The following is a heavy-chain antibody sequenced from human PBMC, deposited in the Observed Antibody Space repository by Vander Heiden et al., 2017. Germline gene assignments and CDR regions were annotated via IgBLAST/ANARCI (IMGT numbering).Heavy chain of an antibody. D-gene: IGHD6-6*01. CDR2: ISGSGGST. V-gene: IGHV3-23*01. CDR1: GFTLSSYA. Sequence: EVQLLESGGGLVQPGGSLRLPCAASGFTLSSYAMSWVRQAPGKGLEWVSAISGSGGSTYYADSVKGRFTISRDNSKNTLYLQMNSLRAEDTAVYYCAKFDSSSAVFDYWGQGTLVTVSS. CDR3: AKFDSSSAVFDY. J-gene: IGHJ4*02.